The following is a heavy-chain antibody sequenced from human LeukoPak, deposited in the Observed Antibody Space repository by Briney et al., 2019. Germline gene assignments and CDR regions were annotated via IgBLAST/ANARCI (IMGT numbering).Heavy chain of an antibody. CDR1: GYTFTSYY. V-gene: IGHV1-46*01. J-gene: IGHJ6*04. CDR3: ARDLDCSGGSCYTRSYYYYGMDV. Sequence: ASVKVSCKASGYTFTSYYMHWVRQAPGQGLEWMGIINPSGGSTSYAQKFQGRVTMTRDTSTSTVYMELSSLRSEDTAVYYCARDLDCSGGSCYTRSYYYYGMDVWGKGTMVTVSS. D-gene: IGHD2-15*01. CDR2: INPSGGST.